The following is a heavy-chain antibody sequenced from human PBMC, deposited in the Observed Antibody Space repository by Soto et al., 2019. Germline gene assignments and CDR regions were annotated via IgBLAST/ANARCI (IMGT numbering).Heavy chain of an antibody. V-gene: IGHV1-2*04. CDR3: ARGIGYSSGWRYLTTEYYYYGMDV. D-gene: IGHD6-19*01. J-gene: IGHJ6*02. CDR1: GYTFTGYY. CDR2: INPNSGGT. Sequence: GASVKVSCKASGYTFTGYYMHWVRQAPGQGLEWMGWINPNSGGTNYAQKFQGWVTMTRDTSTSTAYMELSRLRSDDTAVYYCARGIGYSSGWRYLTTEYYYYGMDVWGQGTTVTVSS.